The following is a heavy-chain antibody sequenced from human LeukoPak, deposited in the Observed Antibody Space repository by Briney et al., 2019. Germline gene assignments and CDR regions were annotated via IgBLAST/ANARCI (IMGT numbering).Heavy chain of an antibody. CDR3: AKVMEGASLHDY. Sequence: GGSLRLSCVVSGFTVSNNYMKWVRQAPGKGLEWVSTIYGGGSTYYADSVRGRFTISRHNSRSTLYLQMNSLRAEDTAVYYCAKVMEGASLHDYWGQGTLVTVSS. V-gene: IGHV3-53*01. J-gene: IGHJ4*02. D-gene: IGHD1-26*01. CDR1: GFTVSNNY. CDR2: IYGGGST.